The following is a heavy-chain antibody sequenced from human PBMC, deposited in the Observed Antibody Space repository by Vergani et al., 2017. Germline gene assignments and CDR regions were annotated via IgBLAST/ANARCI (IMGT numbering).Heavy chain of an antibody. CDR1: GFTFNQYG. J-gene: IGHJ5*02. V-gene: IGHV3-33*01. Sequence: QVQLVESGGGVVQPGRSLRLSCAAPGFTFNQYGMHWVRQAPGKGLEWVAVTWYDGNNKQYADSVKGRFTISRDNSKSTMYLQMNSLRDEDTGVYYCARDWRLLYNRFDPWGQGTLVGVSS. D-gene: IGHD1-14*01. CDR3: ARDWRLLYNRFDP. CDR2: TWYDGNNK.